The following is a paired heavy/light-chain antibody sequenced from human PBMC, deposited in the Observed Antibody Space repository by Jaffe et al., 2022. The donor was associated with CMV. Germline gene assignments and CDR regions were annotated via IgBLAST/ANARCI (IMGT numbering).Heavy chain of an antibody. J-gene: IGHJ4*02. V-gene: IGHV4-39*01. CDR2: VFYTGTT. D-gene: IGHD1-7*01. CDR3: ARHAGLDNWNYHYFDH. Sequence: QLQLQESGPGLVKPSETLSLTCTVSGGSISNDAYYWGWIRQPPGKGLEWIGSVFYTGTTYYNPSFKSRVTISGDTSKNQFSLRLRSVTAADTALYYCARHAGLDNWNYHYFDHWGQGTLVTVSS. CDR1: GGSISNDAYY.
Light chain of an antibody. CDR3: GTWDSSLSGVV. J-gene: IGLJ2*01. CDR2: DNN. V-gene: IGLV1-51*01. CDR1: SSNIGKNY. Sequence: QSVLTQPPSVSAAPGQKVTISCSGSSSNIGKNYVCWYQHLPGTAPKLLIYDNNKRPSGIPDRFSGSKSGTSATLAITGLQTGDEADYYCGTWDSSLSGVVFGGGTKLTV.